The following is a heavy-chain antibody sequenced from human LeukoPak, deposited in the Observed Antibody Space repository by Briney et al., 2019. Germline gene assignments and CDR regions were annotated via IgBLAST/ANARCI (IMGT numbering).Heavy chain of an antibody. D-gene: IGHD2-2*01. V-gene: IGHV3-48*01. CDR2: IGISSGNT. J-gene: IGHJ4*02. CDR1: GFTFSSYS. CDR3: ARDTKYAFDN. Sequence: GGSLRLSCAASGFTFSSYSMSWVRQAPGKGLEWISYIGISSGNTKYADSVKGRFTISGDKAKNSVYLQMNSLRVEDTAVYYCARDTKYAFDNWGQGTLVTVSS.